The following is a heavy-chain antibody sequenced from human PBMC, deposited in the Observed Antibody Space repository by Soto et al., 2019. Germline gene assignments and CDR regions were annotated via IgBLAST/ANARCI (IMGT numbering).Heavy chain of an antibody. V-gene: IGHV3-11*01. CDR2: ISNGGSSI. Sequence: QVQLVESGGGLVKPGGSLRLSCAASGFTFGDYDMSWIRQAPGKRLEWVSYISNGGSSIYYADSVKGRFTISRDNAKRSVFLQMNSLRAEDTAVYYCTRPCRYCNGGGPGNWFDPWGQGTLVTVSS. CDR1: GFTFGDYD. CDR3: TRPCRYCNGGGPGNWFDP. D-gene: IGHD2-8*02. J-gene: IGHJ5*02.